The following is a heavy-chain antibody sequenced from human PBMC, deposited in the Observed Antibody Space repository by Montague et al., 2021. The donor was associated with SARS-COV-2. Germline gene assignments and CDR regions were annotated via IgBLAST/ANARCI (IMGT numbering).Heavy chain of an antibody. CDR2: INQGGAP. CDR3: ARGRPVQGSCRHFDSSSSVALDI. Sequence: SETLSLTCAVSRGSFSNYYWTWIRQSPGKGLEWIGEINQGGAPNXTPSLKSRVTISLDTSKKQISLKLNSVTVADTAVFFCARGRPVQGSCRHFDSSSSVALDIWAQGSLVIVSS. CDR1: RGSFSNYY. V-gene: IGHV4-34*01. D-gene: IGHD3-9*01. J-gene: IGHJ3*02.